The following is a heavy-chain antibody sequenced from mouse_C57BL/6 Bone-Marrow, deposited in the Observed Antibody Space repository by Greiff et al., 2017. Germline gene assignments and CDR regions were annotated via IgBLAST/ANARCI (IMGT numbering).Heavy chain of an antibody. V-gene: IGHV1-52*01. CDR1: GYTFTSSW. D-gene: IGHD2-1*01. CDR2: IDPSDSET. Sequence: VQLHQPGAELLRPGSSVKLSCKASGYTFTSSWMHWVRRRPIQGLDWIGTIDPSDSETHYNQKFKDKATLTVDKSSSTAYMQLSSLTSEDSAVYYCARSGNYVPMDYWGQGTSVTVSS. CDR3: ARSGNYVPMDY. J-gene: IGHJ4*01.